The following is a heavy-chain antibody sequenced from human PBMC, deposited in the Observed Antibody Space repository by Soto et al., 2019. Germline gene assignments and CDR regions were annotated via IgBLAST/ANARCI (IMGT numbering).Heavy chain of an antibody. D-gene: IGHD4-17*01. V-gene: IGHV1-69*12. Sequence: QVQLVQSGAEVKKPGSSVKVSCKASGGTFSSYAISWVRQAPGQGLEWMGGIIPIFGTANYAQKFQGRVTITADESTSTAYMELSSLRSEDTAVYYCARDKWANTVTKGQPDYYFDYWGQGTLVTVSS. CDR1: GGTFSSYA. CDR2: IIPIFGTA. J-gene: IGHJ4*02. CDR3: ARDKWANTVTKGQPDYYFDY.